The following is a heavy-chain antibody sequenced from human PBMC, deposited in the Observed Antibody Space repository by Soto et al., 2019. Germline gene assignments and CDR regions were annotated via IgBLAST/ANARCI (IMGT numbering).Heavy chain of an antibody. CDR1: GGSFSGYY. V-gene: IGHV4-34*01. Sequence: SETLSLTCAVYGGSFSGYYWSWIRQPPGKGLEWIGEINHSGSTNYNPSLKSRVTISVDTSKNQFSLKLSSVTAADTAVYYCARGRGWWSFGRYNWFDPWGQGTLVTVSS. D-gene: IGHD2-15*01. CDR3: ARGRGWWSFGRYNWFDP. CDR2: INHSGST. J-gene: IGHJ5*02.